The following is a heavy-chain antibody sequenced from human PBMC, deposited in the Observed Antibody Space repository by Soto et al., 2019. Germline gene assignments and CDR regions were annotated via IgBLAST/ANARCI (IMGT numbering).Heavy chain of an antibody. CDR2: IYPGDSDT. Sequence: GESLKISCKGSGYSFTNYWIGWVRQIPGKGLKWMGIIYPGDSDTRYSPSFQGQVTISADKSISTAYLQWNSPKASDTAMYYCARRFTNYEFFNYWGQGTLVTVSS. CDR1: GYSFTNYW. J-gene: IGHJ4*02. V-gene: IGHV5-51*01. CDR3: ARRFTNYEFFNY. D-gene: IGHD3-3*01.